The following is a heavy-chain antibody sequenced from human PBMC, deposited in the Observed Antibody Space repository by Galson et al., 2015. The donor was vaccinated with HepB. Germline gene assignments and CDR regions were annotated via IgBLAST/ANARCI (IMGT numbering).Heavy chain of an antibody. V-gene: IGHV3-30*18. CDR2: ISYAGTNK. J-gene: IGHJ5*02. Sequence: SLRLSCAASGFTFSSYGMHWVRQAPGKGLEWVAVISYAGTNKYYADSVKGRFTISRDNSKNTLYLQMNSLGAEDTAVYYCAKDPGYSDYGGNWLDPWGQGTLVTVSS. CDR3: AKDPGYSDYGGNWLDP. CDR1: GFTFSSYG. D-gene: IGHD4-23*01.